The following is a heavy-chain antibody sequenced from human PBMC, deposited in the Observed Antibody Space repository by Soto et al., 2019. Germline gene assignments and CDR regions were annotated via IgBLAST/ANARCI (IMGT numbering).Heavy chain of an antibody. J-gene: IGHJ5*02. D-gene: IGHD1-26*01. V-gene: IGHV4-34*01. CDR3: ARKPLLGDLFDP. Sequence: SETLSLTCRVYGGSFNGYYWSWIRQPPGKGLEWIGQINHSGSTNYNPSLKSRVTLSVDTSKNQFSLKLSSVTAADTAVYYCARKPLLGDLFDPWGQGTLVTVSS. CDR1: GGSFNGYY. CDR2: INHSGST.